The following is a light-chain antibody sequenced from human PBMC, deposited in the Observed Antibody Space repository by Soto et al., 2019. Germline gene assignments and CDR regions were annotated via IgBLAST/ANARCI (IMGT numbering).Light chain of an antibody. J-gene: IGKJ1*01. CDR2: GAS. CDR1: QSVSNNY. CDR3: QQYCSSGT. V-gene: IGKV3-20*01. Sequence: EIVLTQSPGTLSLSPGERATLSCRASQSVSNNYLALYQQKPGQAPRLIIYGASNRATGIPGTFSGSGSGTDFTLTISRLEREDFAVYYCQQYCSSGTFGQGNKVEI.